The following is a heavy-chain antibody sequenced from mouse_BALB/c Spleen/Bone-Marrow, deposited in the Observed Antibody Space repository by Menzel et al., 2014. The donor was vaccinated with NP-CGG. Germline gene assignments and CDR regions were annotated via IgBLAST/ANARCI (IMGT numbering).Heavy chain of an antibody. J-gene: IGHJ1*01. V-gene: IGHV1S56*01. D-gene: IGHD2-2*01. Sequence: QVQLQQSGPELVKPGASVRISCKASDYTFTSYYIHWVKQRPGQGLEWIGWIYPGNVNTKYNEKFKGKATLTADKSSSTAYMQLSSLTSEDSAVYFCARRYGYGDWYFDVWDAGTTVTVSS. CDR1: DYTFTSYY. CDR3: ARRYGYGDWYFDV. CDR2: IYPGNVNT.